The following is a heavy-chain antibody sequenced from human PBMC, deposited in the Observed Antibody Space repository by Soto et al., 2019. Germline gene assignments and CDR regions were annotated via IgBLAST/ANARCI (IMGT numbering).Heavy chain of an antibody. D-gene: IGHD3-3*01. V-gene: IGHV1-18*01. CDR1: GYTFTSYG. CDR2: ISAYNGNT. J-gene: IGHJ3*02. CDR3: ARDKLAYDFWSGYYSLGPDAFDI. Sequence: RASVKVSCKASGYTFTSYGISWVRQAPGQGLEWMGWISAYNGNTNYAQKLQGRVTMTTDTSTSTDYMELRSLRSDDTAVYYCARDKLAYDFWSGYYSLGPDAFDIWGQGTMVTVSS.